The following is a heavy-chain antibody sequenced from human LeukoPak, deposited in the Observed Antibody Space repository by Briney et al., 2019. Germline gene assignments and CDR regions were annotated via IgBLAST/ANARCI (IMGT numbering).Heavy chain of an antibody. CDR2: FYYSGST. Sequence: SETLSLTCTVSGGSISSYYWSWIRQPPGKGLEWIGYFYYSGSTNYNPSLKGRVTISVVTSKNQFSLKLSSVTAADTAVYYCAREQMTTVTTRGDWFDPWGQGTLVTVSS. V-gene: IGHV4-59*01. J-gene: IGHJ5*02. D-gene: IGHD4-17*01. CDR3: AREQMTTVTTRGDWFDP. CDR1: GGSISSYY.